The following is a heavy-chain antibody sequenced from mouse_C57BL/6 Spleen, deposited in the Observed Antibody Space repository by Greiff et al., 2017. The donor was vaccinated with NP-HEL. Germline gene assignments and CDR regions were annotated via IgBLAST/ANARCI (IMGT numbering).Heavy chain of an antibody. CDR2: IHPNSGST. J-gene: IGHJ3*01. Sequence: QVQLQQSGAELVKPGASVKLSCKASGYTFTSYWMHWVKQRPGQGLEWIGMIHPNSGSTNYNEKFKSKATLTVDKSSSTAYMQLSSLTSEDSAVYYCAECDYDEAWFAYWGQGTLVTVSA. D-gene: IGHD2-4*01. V-gene: IGHV1-64*01. CDR1: GYTFTSYW. CDR3: AECDYDEAWFAY.